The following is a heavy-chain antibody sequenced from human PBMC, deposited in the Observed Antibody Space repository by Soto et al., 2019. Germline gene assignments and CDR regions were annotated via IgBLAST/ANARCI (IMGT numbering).Heavy chain of an antibody. V-gene: IGHV3-23*01. CDR1: GFTFSSYA. D-gene: IGHD5-18*01. Sequence: PGGSLRLSCAASGFTFSSYAMSWVRQAPGKGLEWVSVSDSAGRTYYADSVKGRFTISRDNSKNTLHLQMNSLRGEDTAVYYCARDMDTSRSRNFDYWGQGVLVTLSS. J-gene: IGHJ4*02. CDR2: SDSAGRT. CDR3: ARDMDTSRSRNFDY.